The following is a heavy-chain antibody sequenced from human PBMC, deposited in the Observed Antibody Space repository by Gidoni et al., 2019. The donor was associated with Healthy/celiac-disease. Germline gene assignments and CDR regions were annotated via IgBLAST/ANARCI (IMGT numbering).Heavy chain of an antibody. CDR2: IIPSFGTA. D-gene: IGHD2-15*01. CDR3: ASMGRCSGGSCHPGGWFDP. V-gene: IGHV1-69*01. CDR1: GGTFSSYA. Sequence: QVQLVQSGAEVKKPGASVKVSCKAPGGTFSSYANSWGRQAPGPGPEWRGGIIPSFGTASGAQRCKGRVTITADESTSTADMELSSLRSEDTAVYDWASMGRCSGGSCHPGGWFDPWGQGTLVTVSS. J-gene: IGHJ5*02.